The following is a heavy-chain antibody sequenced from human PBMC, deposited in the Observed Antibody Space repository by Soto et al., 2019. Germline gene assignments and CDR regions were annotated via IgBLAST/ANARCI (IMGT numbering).Heavy chain of an antibody. D-gene: IGHD4-4*01. CDR3: ARTYCTTTACQAHGIDV. V-gene: IGHV4-30-4*02. Sequence: TSETLSLTCTVSGGSISSDDYYWSWIRQAPGRGLEWIGYIHSSGSIYYNPSLKSRITISVDTSGNQFSLKLSSVTAADTAVYFCARTYCTTTACQAHGIDVWGQGTTVTV. CDR2: IHSSGSI. CDR1: GGSISSDDYY. J-gene: IGHJ6*02.